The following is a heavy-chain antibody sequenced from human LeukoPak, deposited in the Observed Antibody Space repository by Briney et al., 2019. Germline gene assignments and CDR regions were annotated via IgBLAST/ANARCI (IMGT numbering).Heavy chain of an antibody. V-gene: IGHV3-30-3*01. Sequence: GGSLRLSCVASGFTFSSYAMHWVRQAPGKGLEWVAVISYDGSSKYYTDSVKGRFTISRDNSKSTLYLQMNSLTAEDTAVYYCARDFPLWGRGTLVTVSS. J-gene: IGHJ2*01. CDR3: ARDFPL. CDR1: GFTFSSYA. CDR2: ISYDGSSK.